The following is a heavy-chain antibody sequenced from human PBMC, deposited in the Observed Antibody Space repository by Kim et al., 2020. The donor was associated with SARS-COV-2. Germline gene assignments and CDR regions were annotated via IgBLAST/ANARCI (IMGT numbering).Heavy chain of an antibody. Sequence: SVKGRFTLSRDNAKNSLYLQMDSLRGEDTAVYYCARDQGISMARGVNPDLWGRGTLVAVSS. D-gene: IGHD3-10*01. CDR3: ARDQGISMARGVNPDL. V-gene: IGHV3-11*06. J-gene: IGHJ2*01.